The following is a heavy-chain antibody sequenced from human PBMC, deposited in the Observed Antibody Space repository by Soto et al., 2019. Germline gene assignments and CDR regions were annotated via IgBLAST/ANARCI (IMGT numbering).Heavy chain of an antibody. V-gene: IGHV1-18*04. Sequence: QVQLVQSGAEVKKPGASVKVSCKASGYTFTSYGISWVRQAPGQGLEWMGWISAYNGNTNYAQKLQGRVTMTTDTSTSTAYMELRSLRSDDTAVYYCARDYGDSSGWYAVFLGYYGMDVWGQGTKVTVSS. D-gene: IGHD6-19*01. CDR3: ARDYGDSSGWYAVFLGYYGMDV. CDR1: GYTFTSYG. J-gene: IGHJ6*02. CDR2: ISAYNGNT.